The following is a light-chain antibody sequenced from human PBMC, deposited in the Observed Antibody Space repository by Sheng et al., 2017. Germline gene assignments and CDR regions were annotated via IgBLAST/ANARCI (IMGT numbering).Light chain of an antibody. CDR1: QSISSS. J-gene: IGKJ2*01. CDR2: GAS. V-gene: IGKV3-15*01. Sequence: EIVMTQSPATLSVSPGERATLSCRASQSISSSLAWFQQKPGQAPRLLLYGASTRATGIPARFSGSGSGTEFTLTISSLQSEDFAVYYCQQYINWPMYIFGQGTRLEI. CDR3: QQYINWPMYI.